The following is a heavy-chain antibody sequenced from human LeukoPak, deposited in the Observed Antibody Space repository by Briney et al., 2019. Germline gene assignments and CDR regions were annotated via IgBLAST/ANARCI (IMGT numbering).Heavy chain of an antibody. J-gene: IGHJ4*02. V-gene: IGHV1-18*01. CDR1: GYTFTSYG. Sequence: ASVKVSCKASGYTFTSYGISWVRQAPGQGLEWMGWISAYNGNTNYAQKLQGRVTMTTDTSTSTAYMELRSLRSDDTAVYYCAGGYSSSSILHFGYWGQGTLVTVSS. CDR3: AGGYSSSSILHFGY. CDR2: ISAYNGNT. D-gene: IGHD6-6*01.